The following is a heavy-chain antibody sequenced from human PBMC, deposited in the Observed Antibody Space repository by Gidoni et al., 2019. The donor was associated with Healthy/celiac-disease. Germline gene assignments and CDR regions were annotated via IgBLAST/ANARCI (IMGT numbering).Heavy chain of an antibody. V-gene: IGHV1-58*01. CDR2: IGVGSGNT. J-gene: IGHJ4*02. D-gene: IGHD3-22*01. CDR3: AAVLNYYDSSGYTH. CDR1: GFTFTSSA. Sequence: QMQLVQSGPEVKKPGTSVKVSCKASGFTFTSSAVQWVRQARGQRLEWIGWIGVGSGNTNYAQKFQERVTITRDMSTSTAYMELSSLRSEDTAVYYCAAVLNYYDSSGYTHWGQGTLVTVSS.